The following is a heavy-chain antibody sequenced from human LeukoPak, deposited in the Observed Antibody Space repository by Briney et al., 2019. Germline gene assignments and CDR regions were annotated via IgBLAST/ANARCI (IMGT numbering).Heavy chain of an antibody. CDR2: VTAFNENT. Sequence: ASVTVSCTASGFALTTYNIVWLRQAPGQGLEWVGWVTAFNENTHYSRKVQGRVTMTRDTSTSTAYMELRSLRSGDTAVYYCARNTYGYKSSMDVWGKGTAVTVSS. CDR3: ARNTYGYKSSMDV. CDR1: GFALTTYN. J-gene: IGHJ6*03. D-gene: IGHD5-18*01. V-gene: IGHV1-18*01.